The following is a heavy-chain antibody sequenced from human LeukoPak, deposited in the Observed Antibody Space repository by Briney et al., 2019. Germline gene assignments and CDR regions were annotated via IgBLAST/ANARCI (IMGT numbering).Heavy chain of an antibody. Sequence: SQTLSLTCTVSGDIVSSNSAAWNWIRQAPSRGLEWLAGTYYRSKWYNDYAVSVKSRITINPDTSKNQFSLQLNSVTPEDTAVYYCARIAHAVVPLWGQGTPVTVSS. CDR2: TYYRSKWYN. CDR3: ARIAHAVVPL. V-gene: IGHV6-1*01. CDR1: GDIVSSNSAA. D-gene: IGHD2-2*01. J-gene: IGHJ4*02.